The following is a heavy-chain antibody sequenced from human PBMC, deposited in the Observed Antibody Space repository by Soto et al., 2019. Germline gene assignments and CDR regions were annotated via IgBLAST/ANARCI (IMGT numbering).Heavy chain of an antibody. CDR2: IYHSGIT. J-gene: IGHJ3*02. CDR3: AADNPDYGGNKPGPPWAFNI. V-gene: IGHV4-38-2*01. Sequence: SETLSLTCAVSGYSISSGYYWGCIRQPPGEGVEWIGSIYHSGITYYNPSLKSRVTISVDTSKNQFSLKLSSVTAADTAVYYCAADNPDYGGNKPGPPWAFNIGRQATMVTV. D-gene: IGHD4-17*01. CDR1: GYSISSGYY.